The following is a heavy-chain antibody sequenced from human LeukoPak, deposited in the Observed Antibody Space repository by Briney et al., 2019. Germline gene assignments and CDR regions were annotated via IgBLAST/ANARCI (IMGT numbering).Heavy chain of an antibody. CDR3: AKGGGNSHFDY. D-gene: IGHD4-23*01. CDR1: GFTFTNYV. J-gene: IGHJ4*02. Sequence: AGSLRLSCAASGFTFTNYVMSWVRQAPGKGLEWVSGITASGGSTFYADSVKGRFTISRGNSKTTLYLQLNSLRGEDTAVYYCAKGGGNSHFDYWGQGTLVTVSS. V-gene: IGHV3-23*01. CDR2: ITASGGST.